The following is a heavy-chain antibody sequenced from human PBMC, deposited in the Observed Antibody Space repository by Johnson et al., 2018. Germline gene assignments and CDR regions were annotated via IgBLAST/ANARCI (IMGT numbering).Heavy chain of an antibody. CDR3: ARLEYDATGYFQH. Sequence: QDELVQSGGGVVQPGRSLRLSCAASGFTFSSYGMHWVRQAPGTGLEGVAVIWYDGSNKYYADSVKGRFTISRDNSKNTLYLQVNSLRAEDTAVYYCARLEYDATGYFQHWGQGTLVTVSS. J-gene: IGHJ1*01. CDR2: IWYDGSNK. D-gene: IGHD3-3*01. V-gene: IGHV3-33*01. CDR1: GFTFSSYG.